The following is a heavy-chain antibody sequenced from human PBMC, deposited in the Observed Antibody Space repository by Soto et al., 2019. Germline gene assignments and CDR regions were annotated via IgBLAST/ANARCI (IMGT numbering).Heavy chain of an antibody. D-gene: IGHD3-10*01. V-gene: IGHV3-9*01. CDR3: AKARDSGYYYYYMDV. CDR1: GFTFDDYA. Sequence: GGSLILSCAASGFTFDDYAMHWVRQAPGKGLEWVSGISWNSGSIGYADSVKGRFTISRDNAKNSLYLQMNSLRAEDTALYYCAKARDSGYYYYYMDVWGKGTTVTVSS. J-gene: IGHJ6*03. CDR2: ISWNSGSI.